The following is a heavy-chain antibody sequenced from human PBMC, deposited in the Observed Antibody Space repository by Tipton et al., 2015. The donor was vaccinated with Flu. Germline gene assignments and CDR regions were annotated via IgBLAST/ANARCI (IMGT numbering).Heavy chain of an antibody. CDR1: GDSITSDYY. CDR3: ARRDYSNYVSDPKNWFDP. D-gene: IGHD4-11*01. Sequence: LRLSCTVSGDSITSDYYWSWVRQPAGKGLEWIGRVSSSGGTNYSPFLKSRVIISVDKSKNQFSLKLSSVAAADTAVYYCARRDYSNYVSDPKNWFDPWGQGTLVTVSS. CDR2: VSSSGGT. V-gene: IGHV4-61*02. J-gene: IGHJ5*02.